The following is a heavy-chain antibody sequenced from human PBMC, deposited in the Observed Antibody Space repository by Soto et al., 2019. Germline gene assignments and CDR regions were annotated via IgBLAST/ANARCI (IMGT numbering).Heavy chain of an antibody. V-gene: IGHV4-61*01. J-gene: IGHJ4*02. Sequence: SETLYRTCTVSGGSVSGASYYWSWIRQPPGKGLEWIGNINHSGATNYNPSLKTRATISVDTFKKQFSLNVRSVTSEDTAVSYLATGLHFSGSRSPDLTGLWGQGTLVNVSS. CDR3: ATGLHFSGSRSPDLTGL. CDR2: INHSGAT. D-gene: IGHD3-10*01. CDR1: GGSVSGASYY.